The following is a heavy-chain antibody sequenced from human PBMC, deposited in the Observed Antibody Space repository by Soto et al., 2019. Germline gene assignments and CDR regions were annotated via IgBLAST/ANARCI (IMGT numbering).Heavy chain of an antibody. CDR2: IIPIFGTA. J-gene: IGHJ6*02. V-gene: IGHV1-69*13. CDR3: ARDPLDITPLLYYYGMDV. Sequence: GASVKVSCKASGGTFSSYAISWVRQAPGQGLEWMGGIIPIFGTANYAQKFQGRVTITADESTSTAYMELSSLRSEDTAVYYCARDPLDITPLLYYYGMDVWGQGTTVTVSS. CDR1: GGTFSSYA. D-gene: IGHD2-2*03.